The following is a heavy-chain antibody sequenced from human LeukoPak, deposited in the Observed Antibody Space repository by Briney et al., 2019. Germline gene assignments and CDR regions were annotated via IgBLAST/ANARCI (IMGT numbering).Heavy chain of an antibody. CDR3: ATHPLLDY. CDR2: IYYSGST. D-gene: IGHD3-16*02. Sequence: SETLSLTCTVSGDSIRRDNYYWGWIRQPPGKGLEWIGSIYYSGSTYYNPSLKSRVSISIDPSKSQFSLKLTSVTAADTAVYYCATHPLLDYWGQGSLVTVSS. V-gene: IGHV4-39*01. CDR1: GDSIRRDNYY. J-gene: IGHJ4*02.